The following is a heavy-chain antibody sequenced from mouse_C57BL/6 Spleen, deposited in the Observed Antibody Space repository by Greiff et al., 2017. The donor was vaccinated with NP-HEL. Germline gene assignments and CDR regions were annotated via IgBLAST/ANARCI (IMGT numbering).Heavy chain of an antibody. Sequence: EVHLVESEGGLVQPGSSMKLSCTASGFTFSDYYMAWVRQVPEKGLEWVANINYDGSSTYYLDSLKSRFTISRDNAKNILYLQLSSLKSEDTATYYCARDLDSNSWYFDVWGTGTTVTVSS. J-gene: IGHJ1*03. CDR3: ARDLDSNSWYFDV. V-gene: IGHV5-16*01. CDR1: GFTFSDYY. D-gene: IGHD2-5*01. CDR2: INYDGSST.